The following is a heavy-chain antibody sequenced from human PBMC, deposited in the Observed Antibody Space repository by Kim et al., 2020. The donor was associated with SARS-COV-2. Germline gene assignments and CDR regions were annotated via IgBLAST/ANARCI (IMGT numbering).Heavy chain of an antibody. V-gene: IGHV1-18*01. Sequence: YAQKLQGRVTMTTDTSTSTAYMELRSLRSDDTAVYYCARGGMILYWYFDLWGRGTLVTVSS. D-gene: IGHD3-16*01. CDR3: ARGGMILYWYFDL. J-gene: IGHJ2*01.